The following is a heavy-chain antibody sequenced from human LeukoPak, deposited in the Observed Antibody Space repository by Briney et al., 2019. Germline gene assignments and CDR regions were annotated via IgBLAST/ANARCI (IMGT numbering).Heavy chain of an antibody. CDR1: GGSFSGYY. V-gene: IGHV4-34*01. J-gene: IGHJ4*02. CDR3: SRSLRGAREVIVMLLDY. Sequence: SETLSLTCAVYGGSFSGYYWNWIRQAPGKGLEWIGEVNHSGSTNYNPSLKSRVTISVDTSKNQFSLKVNSVTAADTAVYFCSRSLRGAREVIVMLLDYWGQGTLVTVSS. D-gene: IGHD3-10*01. CDR2: VNHSGST.